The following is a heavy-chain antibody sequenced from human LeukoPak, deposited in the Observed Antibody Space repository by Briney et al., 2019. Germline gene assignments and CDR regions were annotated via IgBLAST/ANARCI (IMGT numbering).Heavy chain of an antibody. J-gene: IGHJ4*02. CDR3: AREPPESYYFDY. CDR2: IKVSGGRT. Sequence: GASVKVSCKASGYTFSDFYVHWVRQALGQGLEWMGIIKVSGGRTEYAQKFRGRVTMTRDMSTSTVYMELNNLRSEDTVVYYCAREPPESYYFDYWGQGTLVTVSS. V-gene: IGHV1-46*01. CDR1: GYTFSDFY.